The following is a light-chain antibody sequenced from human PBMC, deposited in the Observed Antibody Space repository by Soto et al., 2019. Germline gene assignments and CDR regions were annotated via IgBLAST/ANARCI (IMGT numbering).Light chain of an antibody. CDR2: EVS. CDR1: GXDIGAYDY. J-gene: IGLJ1*01. Sequence: QSVLTQPASVSGSPGQSITISCTGSGXDIGAYDYVSWYQQHPGKAPKLMIYEVSNRPSGVSHRFSGSKSGNTASLTISGLQAEDEADYYCSSYTSSSTPWVFGTGTKVTVL. V-gene: IGLV2-14*01. CDR3: SSYTSSSTPWV.